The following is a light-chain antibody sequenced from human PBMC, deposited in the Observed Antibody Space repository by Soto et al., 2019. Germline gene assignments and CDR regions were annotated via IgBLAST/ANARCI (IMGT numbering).Light chain of an antibody. CDR2: EGG. CDR1: SSDVGSYNL. J-gene: IGLJ1*01. V-gene: IGLV2-23*01. Sequence: QSALTQAASVSGSPGQSITLSCTGTSSDVGSYNLVSWYQQHPGKAPKLMISEGGKRPSGVSNRFSGSKSGNTASLTISGLQAEDEADYYCCSFAGGSTYVFGPGTRSPS. CDR3: CSFAGGSTYV.